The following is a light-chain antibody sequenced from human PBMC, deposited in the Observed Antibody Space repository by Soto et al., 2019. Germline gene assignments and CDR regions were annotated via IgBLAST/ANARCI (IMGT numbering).Light chain of an antibody. V-gene: IGKV3-11*01. CDR3: QQRSNWPPDT. CDR1: QSVSSY. J-gene: IGKJ4*01. CDR2: DSS. Sequence: EIVLTQSPATLSLSPGERATLSCRASQSVSSYLAWYQQQPGQAPTLLIYDSSNRATGIPARFSGSWSGTFFTLTISSLEPEDFAFYYCQQRSNWPPDTFGGGTKVEIK.